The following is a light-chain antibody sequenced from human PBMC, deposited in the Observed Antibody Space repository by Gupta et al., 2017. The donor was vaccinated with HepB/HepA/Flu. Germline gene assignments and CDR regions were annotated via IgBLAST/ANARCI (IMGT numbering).Light chain of an antibody. CDR1: SSNIGNNF. CDR3: ETWDSSLSSGV. CDR2: DNN. J-gene: IGLJ3*02. V-gene: IGLV1-51*01. Sequence: QSVLTQPPSLSAAPGQKVTISCSGSSSNIGNNFVSWYQQLPGTAPKLLIYDNNERPSGTPDRFSGSKSGTSATLGITGLQTGDEATYYCETWDSSLSSGVFGGGTRLTVL.